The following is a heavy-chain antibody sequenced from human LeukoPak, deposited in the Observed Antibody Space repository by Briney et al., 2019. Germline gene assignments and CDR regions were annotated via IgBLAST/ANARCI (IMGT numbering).Heavy chain of an antibody. V-gene: IGHV3-7*01. CDR1: RFTFSSYW. CDR2: IKQDESEK. Sequence: PGESLRLSCAASRFTFSSYWMNWVRQAPGKGLEWVANIKQDESEKYYVDSVKGRFTISRDNAKNSLYLQMNNLRAEDTAVYYCARGGYCTSANCYTYSYYMDVWGKGTTVTVSS. J-gene: IGHJ6*03. D-gene: IGHD2-2*02. CDR3: ARGGYCTSANCYTYSYYMDV.